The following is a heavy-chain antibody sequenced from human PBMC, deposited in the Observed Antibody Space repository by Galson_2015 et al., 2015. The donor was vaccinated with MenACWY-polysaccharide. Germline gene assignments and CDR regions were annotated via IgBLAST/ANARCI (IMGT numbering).Heavy chain of an antibody. Sequence: SVKVSCKASGYTFSGYHIHWVRQAPGQGLEWMGWIHPNSGGTTFAQKFQGRVTMTRDTSVSTVYMELRRLRSDDTAVYYCASPDDTSGYYDDPFDIWGQGTMVTVSS. CDR3: ASPDDTSGYYDDPFDI. V-gene: IGHV1-2*02. CDR1: GYTFSGYH. CDR2: IHPNSGGT. D-gene: IGHD3-22*01. J-gene: IGHJ3*02.